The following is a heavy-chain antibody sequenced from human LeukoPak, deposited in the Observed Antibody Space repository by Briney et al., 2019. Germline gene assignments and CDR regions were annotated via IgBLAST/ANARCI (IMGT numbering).Heavy chain of an antibody. CDR2: IWYDGSNK. D-gene: IGHD2-2*01. CDR1: GFPFSRYG. CDR3: ASRSPASDY. Sequence: PGGSLRLSCAASGFPFSRYGMHWVRQAPGKGLEWVAVIWYDGSNKYYGDSVKGRFTISRDKSKNTLYLQMNSLRADDTAVYYCASRSPASDYWGQGTLVTVSS. J-gene: IGHJ4*02. V-gene: IGHV3-33*01.